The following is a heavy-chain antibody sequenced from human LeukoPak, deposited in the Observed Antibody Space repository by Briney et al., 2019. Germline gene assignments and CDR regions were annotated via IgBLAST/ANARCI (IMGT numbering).Heavy chain of an antibody. Sequence: GRSLRLSCAASGFTFDDYAMHWVRQAPGKGLEWVSGISFNGGSIDYADSVKGRFTISRDNAKNALFLQMNSLRAEDTAVYYCAKASEFGRGYSNPPRSFSIWGQGTMVTVSS. J-gene: IGHJ3*02. CDR1: GFTFDDYA. CDR2: ISFNGGSI. V-gene: IGHV3-9*01. CDR3: AKASEFGRGYSNPPRSFSI. D-gene: IGHD6-13*01.